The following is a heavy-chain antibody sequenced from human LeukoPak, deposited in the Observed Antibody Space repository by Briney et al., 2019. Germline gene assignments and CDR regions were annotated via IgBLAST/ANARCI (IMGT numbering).Heavy chain of an antibody. CDR3: AREVGRWELLHFDY. Sequence: GGSLRLSCAASKFTFSSYWMSWVRQAPGKGLEWVSYISSSSSTIYYADSVKGRFTISRDNAKNSLYLQMNSLRAEDTAVYYCAREVGRWELLHFDYWGQGTLVTVSS. J-gene: IGHJ4*02. D-gene: IGHD1-26*01. V-gene: IGHV3-48*01. CDR1: KFTFSSYW. CDR2: ISSSSSTI.